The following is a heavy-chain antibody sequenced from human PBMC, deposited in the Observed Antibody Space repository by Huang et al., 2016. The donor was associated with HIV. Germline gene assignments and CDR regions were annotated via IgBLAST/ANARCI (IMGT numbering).Heavy chain of an antibody. Sequence: VQLIESGGGVVQPGKSLRLSCATSGFILSNYGMHWVRQAPGKGVKWVAFISNDGMKKNYADSVRGRFTVGRDNGNNTLFLQMRSLGVDDTAVYYCARGDYYDSSGYHPGYFDYWGQGILVTVSS. CDR1: GFILSNYG. D-gene: IGHD3-22*01. CDR3: ARGDYYDSSGYHPGYFDY. J-gene: IGHJ4*02. CDR2: ISNDGMKK. V-gene: IGHV3-33*04.